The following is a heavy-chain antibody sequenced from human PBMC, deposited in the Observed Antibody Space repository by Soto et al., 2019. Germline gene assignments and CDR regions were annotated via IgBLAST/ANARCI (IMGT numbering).Heavy chain of an antibody. J-gene: IGHJ4*01. Sequence: SETLSLTCTVSGGSISSSSFHWGWIRQPPGKGLEWIGSIYYSGSTYYSPSLKSRVTISVDTSKNQFSLKLSSVTAADTAVYYCARDAYGGNPGGDYWG. CDR3: ARDAYGGNPGGDY. CDR1: GGSISSSSFH. V-gene: IGHV4-39*07. CDR2: IYYSGST. D-gene: IGHD4-17*01.